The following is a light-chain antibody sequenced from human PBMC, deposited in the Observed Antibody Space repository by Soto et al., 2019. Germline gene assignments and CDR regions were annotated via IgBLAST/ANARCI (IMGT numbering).Light chain of an antibody. Sequence: DIQMTQSPSTLSASVGDRVTITCRASQSISSWLAWYQQKPGKAPKLLIYKASSLESGVPSRFSGSGSGTEFTLTISSLQPDDFAIYYCQQYNSYPTFGQGTKVEIK. J-gene: IGKJ1*01. CDR2: KAS. V-gene: IGKV1-5*03. CDR3: QQYNSYPT. CDR1: QSISSW.